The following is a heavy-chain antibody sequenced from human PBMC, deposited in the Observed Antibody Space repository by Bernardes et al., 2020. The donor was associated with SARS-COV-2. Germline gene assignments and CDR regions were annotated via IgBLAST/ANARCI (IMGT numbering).Heavy chain of an antibody. CDR1: GFTFSIYN. Sequence: GGSLRLSCAASGFTFSIYNMNWVRQAPGKGLEWVSYIISSSSTIYYADSVEGRFTISRDNARTSLYLQMNSLRDEDTAVYYCARGQCSSTSCYYFDYWGQGTPVTVSS. CDR3: ARGQCSSTSCYYFDY. CDR2: IISSSSTI. V-gene: IGHV3-48*02. J-gene: IGHJ4*02. D-gene: IGHD2-2*01.